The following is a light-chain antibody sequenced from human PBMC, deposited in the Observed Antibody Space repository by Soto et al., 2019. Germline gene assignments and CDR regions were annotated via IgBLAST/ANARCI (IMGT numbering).Light chain of an antibody. CDR3: QQYNNWPRT. V-gene: IGKV3-15*01. Sequence: EVLMTQSPATLSVSPGDRATLSCRASQSVSSNLAWYQQKRGQAPRLLIYGASTRATGIPARFSGSGSGTEFTLTISSLQSEDFAVYYCQQYNNWPRTFGQGTKVDIK. CDR1: QSVSSN. J-gene: IGKJ1*01. CDR2: GAS.